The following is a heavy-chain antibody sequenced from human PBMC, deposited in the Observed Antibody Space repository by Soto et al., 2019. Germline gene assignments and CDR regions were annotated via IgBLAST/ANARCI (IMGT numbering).Heavy chain of an antibody. CDR1: GFTFISYW. CDR2: IKQDGSEK. J-gene: IGHJ4*02. D-gene: IGHD2-15*01. Sequence: EVQLVESGGGWVQPGGSLRLSFAASGFTFISYWRSWVRQAPGKGLEWVANIKQDGSEKYYVDSVKGRFTISRDNAKNSLYLQMNSLRAEDTAVYYCARGRIFQGGQGTLVTVSS. CDR3: ARGRIFQ. V-gene: IGHV3-7*03.